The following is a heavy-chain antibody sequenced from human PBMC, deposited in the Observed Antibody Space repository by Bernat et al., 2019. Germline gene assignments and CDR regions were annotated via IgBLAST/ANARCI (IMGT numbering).Heavy chain of an antibody. CDR3: AKDLADYYGSGSYYNGCDY. V-gene: IGHV4-30-4*01. CDR1: GGSISSGDYY. J-gene: IGHJ4*02. Sequence: QVQLQESGPGLVKPSQTLSLTCTVSGGSISSGDYYWSWIRQPPGKGLEWIGYIYYSGSTYYNPSLKSRVTISVDTSKNQFSLKLSSVTAADTAVYYCAKDLADYYGSGSYYNGCDYWGQGTLVTVSS. CDR2: IYYSGST. D-gene: IGHD3-10*01.